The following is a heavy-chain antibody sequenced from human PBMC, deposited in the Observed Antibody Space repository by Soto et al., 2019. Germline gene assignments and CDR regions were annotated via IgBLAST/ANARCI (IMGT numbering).Heavy chain of an antibody. D-gene: IGHD3-10*01. CDR2: IRSKAYGGTT. CDR1: GFIFGDFR. CDR3: TRVPYYYGSGSYGLFDY. Sequence: PGGSLRLSCTASGFIFGDFRMSWFRQAPGKGLEWVGFIRSKAYGGTTDYAASVKGRFSISRDDSTSIAYLQMNSLKTEDTAVYYCTRVPYYYGSGSYGLFDYWGQGILVTVSS. J-gene: IGHJ4*02. V-gene: IGHV3-49*03.